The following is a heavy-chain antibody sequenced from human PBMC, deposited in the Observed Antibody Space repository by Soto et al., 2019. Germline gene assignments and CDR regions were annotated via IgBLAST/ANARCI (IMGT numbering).Heavy chain of an antibody. J-gene: IGHJ4*02. D-gene: IGHD3-10*01. CDR2: IIPFHGVT. CDR1: GGXFXPXT. CDR3: TRDWEITVSTWSFGGF. V-gene: IGHV1-69*08. Sequence: QVQLVQSGAEVKKPGSSVKXSCKXXGGXFXPXTINWVRQAPGQGLEWMGRIIPFHGVTNYAQKFQARVTITADKSTSTAYMELSGLRFEDTAMYYCTRDWEITVSTWSFGGFWGRGTLVTVSS.